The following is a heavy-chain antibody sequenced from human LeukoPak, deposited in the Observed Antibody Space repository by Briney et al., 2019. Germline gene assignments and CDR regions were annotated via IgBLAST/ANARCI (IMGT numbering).Heavy chain of an antibody. Sequence: ASVKVSCKASGGTFSSYAISWVRQAPGQGLEWMGGIIPIFGTANYAQKFQGRVTITADKSTSTAYMELSSLRSDDTAVYYCARDLKRYSSGWRPGALGYWGQGTLVTVSS. V-gene: IGHV1-69*06. J-gene: IGHJ4*02. CDR3: ARDLKRYSSGWRPGALGY. CDR2: IIPIFGTA. CDR1: GGTFSSYA. D-gene: IGHD6-19*01.